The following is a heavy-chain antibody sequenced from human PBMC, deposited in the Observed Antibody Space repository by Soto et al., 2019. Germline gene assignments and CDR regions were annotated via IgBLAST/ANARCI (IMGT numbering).Heavy chain of an antibody. V-gene: IGHV1-46*03. Sequence: ASVKVSCKASGGTFSSYAISWVRQAPGQGLEWMGTIIPSGGHTTYAQKFLGRVTMTRDTSTSTLYMELTSLRSEDTAVYFCARGGHVVVVTAAFDYWGQGTLVTVSS. CDR3: ARGGHVVVVTAAFDY. J-gene: IGHJ4*02. CDR1: GGTFSSYA. CDR2: IIPSGGHT. D-gene: IGHD2-21*02.